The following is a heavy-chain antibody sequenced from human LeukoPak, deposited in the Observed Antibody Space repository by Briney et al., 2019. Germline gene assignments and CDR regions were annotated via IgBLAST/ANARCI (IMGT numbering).Heavy chain of an antibody. V-gene: IGHV3-23*01. CDR1: GFTFSSYT. CDR3: AKDSEYCSGGSCYGAGYDAFDI. CDR2: ISGSGGST. Sequence: GGSLRLSCAASGFTFSSYTMSWVRQAPGKGLEWVSAISGSGGSTYYADSVKGRFTISRDNSKNTLYLQMNSLRAEDTAVYYCAKDSEYCSGGSCYGAGYDAFDIWGQGTMVTVSS. J-gene: IGHJ3*02. D-gene: IGHD2-15*01.